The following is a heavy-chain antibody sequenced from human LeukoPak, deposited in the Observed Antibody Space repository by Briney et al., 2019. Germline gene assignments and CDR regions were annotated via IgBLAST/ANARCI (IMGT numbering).Heavy chain of an antibody. CDR2: ISAYNGNT. CDR3: ASYGSGSYYGNDAFDI. CDR1: GYTFTSYY. V-gene: IGHV1-18*04. Sequence: ASVKVSCKASGYTFTSYYMHWVRQAPGQGLEWMGWISAYNGNTNYAQKLQGRVTMTTDTSTSTAYMELRSLRSDDTAVYYCASYGSGSYYGNDAFDIWGRGTMVTVSS. J-gene: IGHJ3*02. D-gene: IGHD3-10*01.